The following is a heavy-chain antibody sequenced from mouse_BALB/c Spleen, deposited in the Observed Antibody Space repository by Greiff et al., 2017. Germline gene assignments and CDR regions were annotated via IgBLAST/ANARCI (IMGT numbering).Heavy chain of an antibody. Sequence: QVQLQQSGAELMKPGASVKISCKATGYTFSSYWIEWVKQRPGHGLEWIGEILPGSGSTNYNEKFKGKATFTADTSSNTAYMQLSSLTSEDSAVYYCARSYYYGSSYGAMDDWGQGTSVTVSS. CDR1: GYTFSSYW. CDR3: ARSYYYGSSYGAMDD. V-gene: IGHV1-9*01. J-gene: IGHJ4*01. D-gene: IGHD1-1*01. CDR2: ILPGSGST.